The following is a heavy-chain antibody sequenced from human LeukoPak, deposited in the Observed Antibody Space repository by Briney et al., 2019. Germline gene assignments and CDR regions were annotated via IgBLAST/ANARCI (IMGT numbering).Heavy chain of an antibody. CDR2: IWYDGSNK. CDR1: EFTFNNYA. CDR3: ARVISGYYLRGLDY. D-gene: IGHD3-22*01. V-gene: IGHV3-33*01. J-gene: IGHJ4*02. Sequence: PGGSLRLSCAAFEFTFNNYAMHWVRQSPGKGLEWVAVIWYDGSNKYYADSVKGRFTISRDNSKNTLYLQMKSLRAEDTAVYYCARVISGYYLRGLDYWGQGTLVTVSS.